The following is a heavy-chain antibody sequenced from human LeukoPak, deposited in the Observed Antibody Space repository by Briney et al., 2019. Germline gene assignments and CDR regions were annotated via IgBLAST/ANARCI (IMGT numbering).Heavy chain of an antibody. D-gene: IGHD3-10*01. J-gene: IGHJ4*02. CDR3: ARASVLLSADF. V-gene: IGHV4-39*07. Sequence: PSETLSLTCTVSVGSISSSSFYWGWIRQPPGKGLEWIGEINHSGSTNYNPSLKSRVTISVDTSKNQFSLKLSSVTAADTAVYYCARASVLLSADFWGQGTLVTVSS. CDR2: INHSGST. CDR1: VGSISSSSFY.